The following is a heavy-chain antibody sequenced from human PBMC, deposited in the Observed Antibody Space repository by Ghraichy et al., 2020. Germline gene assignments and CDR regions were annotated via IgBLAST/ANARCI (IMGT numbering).Heavy chain of an antibody. Sequence: ASVKVSCKASGYSFTSYGITWVRQAPGQGLEWMGWISTYSGNTKYAQKVQGRVTMTADTSTTTAYMDLRSLRSDDTALYYCARAGSAGPSCTFINCLNWFDPWGQGTLVTVSS. CDR2: ISTYSGNT. CDR3: ARAGSAGPSCTFINCLNWFDP. CDR1: GYSFTSYG. D-gene: IGHD2-8*01. V-gene: IGHV1-18*01. J-gene: IGHJ5*02.